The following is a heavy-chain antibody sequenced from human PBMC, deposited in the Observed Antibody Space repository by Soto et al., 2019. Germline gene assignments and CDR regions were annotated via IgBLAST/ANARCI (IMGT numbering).Heavy chain of an antibody. Sequence: QVQLVQSGAEVQKPGASVKVSCKASGYMFSNYDIIWVRQATGQGLEWMGWMNPDSDKTDYAQKFQGRVTMTGNTSISTAYMELTALTYEDTAIYYCARPGARYCGGDCYSSHWGQGTLVTVSS. CDR3: ARPGARYCGGDCYSSH. CDR2: MNPDSDKT. V-gene: IGHV1-8*01. CDR1: GYMFSNYD. D-gene: IGHD2-21*02. J-gene: IGHJ4*02.